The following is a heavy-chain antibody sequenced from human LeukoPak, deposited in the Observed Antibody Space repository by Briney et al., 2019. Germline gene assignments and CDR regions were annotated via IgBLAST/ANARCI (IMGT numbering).Heavy chain of an antibody. CDR2: INHSGST. CDR1: GGSFSGYY. J-gene: IGHJ4*02. D-gene: IGHD6-13*01. V-gene: IGHV4-34*01. Sequence: MASETLSLTCAVYGGSFSGYYWSWIRQPPGKGLEWIGEINHSGSTNYNPSLKSRVTISVDTSKNQFSLKLSSVTAADTAVYYCARTPPDIAADYFDYWGQGTLVTVSS. CDR3: ARTPPDIAADYFDY.